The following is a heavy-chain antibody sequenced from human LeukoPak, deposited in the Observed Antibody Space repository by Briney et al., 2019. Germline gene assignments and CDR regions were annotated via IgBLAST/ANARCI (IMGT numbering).Heavy chain of an antibody. D-gene: IGHD6-13*01. CDR2: IYYSGST. CDR3: ARAGAGGPRRALDV. Sequence: SETLSLTCTVSGGSISSSSYYWGWLRQPPGKGLEWIGSIYYSGSTYYNPSLKSRVTISVDTSKNQFSLTLSSVTAADTAVYYCARAGAGGPRRALDVWGQGTMVTVSS. CDR1: GGSISSSSYY. J-gene: IGHJ3*01. V-gene: IGHV4-39*07.